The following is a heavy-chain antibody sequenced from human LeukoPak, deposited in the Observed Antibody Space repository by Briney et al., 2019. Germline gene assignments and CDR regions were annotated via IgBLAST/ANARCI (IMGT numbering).Heavy chain of an antibody. CDR1: GASINDFY. J-gene: IGHJ4*02. CDR3: ARDQTYSGSGIYTYFDY. Sequence: SETLSLTCAVSGASINDFYWTWIRQPPGKGLEWIGYVYYGGSTNYNPSLKSRVSMSVDTSKNQFSLTLTSVTVADTAFYYCARDQTYSGSGIYTYFDYWGQGILVTVSS. CDR2: VYYGGST. V-gene: IGHV4-59*01. D-gene: IGHD3-10*01.